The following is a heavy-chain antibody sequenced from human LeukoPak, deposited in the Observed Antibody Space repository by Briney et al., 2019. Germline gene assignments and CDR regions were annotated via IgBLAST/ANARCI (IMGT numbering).Heavy chain of an antibody. V-gene: IGHV1-8*01. D-gene: IGHD6-19*01. Sequence: ASVKVSCKASGYTFTSYDINWVRQATGQGLEWMGWMNPNSGNTGYAQKFQDRVTMTRNTSISTAYMELSSLRSEDTAVYYCARETPGEIAVAANGYFDYWGQGTLVTVSS. CDR3: ARETPGEIAVAANGYFDY. CDR1: GYTFTSYD. J-gene: IGHJ4*02. CDR2: MNPNSGNT.